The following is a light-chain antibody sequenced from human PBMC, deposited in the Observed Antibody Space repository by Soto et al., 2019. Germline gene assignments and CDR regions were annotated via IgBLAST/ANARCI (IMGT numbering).Light chain of an antibody. CDR2: DDS. CDR1: NIGIYS. J-gene: IGLJ3*02. CDR3: QVWHTSGDHWV. V-gene: IGLV3-21*02. Sequence: SYELTQPPSMSGAPGQTARITCGGNNIGIYSVHWYQQKPGQAPILVVYDDSDRPSGIPERFSGSNSGNTATLTISRVESGDEADYFCQVWHTSGDHWVFGGGTKVTVL.